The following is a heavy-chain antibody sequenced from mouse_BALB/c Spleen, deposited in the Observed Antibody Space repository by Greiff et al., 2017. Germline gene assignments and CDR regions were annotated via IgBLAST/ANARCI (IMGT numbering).Heavy chain of an antibody. CDR1: GFTFSSYA. J-gene: IGHJ3*01. V-gene: IGHV5-9-4*01. Sequence: EVKLVESGGGLVKPGGSLKLSCAASGFTFSSYAMSWVRQSPEKRLEWVAEISSGGSYTYYPDTVTGRFTISRDNAKNTLYLEMSSLRSEDTAMYYCARGGSHYYGSSLAYWGQGTLVTVSA. D-gene: IGHD1-1*01. CDR2: ISSGGSYT. CDR3: ARGGSHYYGSSLAY.